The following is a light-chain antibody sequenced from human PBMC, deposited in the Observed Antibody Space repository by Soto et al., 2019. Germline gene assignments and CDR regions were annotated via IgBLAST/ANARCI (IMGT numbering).Light chain of an antibody. J-gene: IGLJ3*02. CDR2: GNS. CDR3: QSYDSSLSAL. V-gene: IGLV1-40*01. Sequence: QAVVTQPPSVSGAPGQRVTISCTGSSSNIGAGYDVHWYQQLPGTAPKLLIYGNSNRPSGVPDRFSGSKSSTSASLAITGLQAEDEADYYCQSYDSSLSALFGGGTKLTVL. CDR1: SSNIGAGYD.